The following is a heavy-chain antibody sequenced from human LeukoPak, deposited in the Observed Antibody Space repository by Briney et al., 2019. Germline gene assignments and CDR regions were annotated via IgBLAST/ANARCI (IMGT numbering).Heavy chain of an antibody. CDR1: GLTFSSYW. CDR2: IKQDGSEK. CDR3: AGDTSGWHPLDY. Sequence: GGSLRLSCTASGLTFSSYWMSWVRQAPGKGLEWVANIKQDGSEKYYVDSVKGRFTISRDNAKNSLYLQMNSLRAEDTAVYYCAGDTSGWHPLDYWGQGTLVTVSS. V-gene: IGHV3-7*05. J-gene: IGHJ4*02. D-gene: IGHD6-19*01.